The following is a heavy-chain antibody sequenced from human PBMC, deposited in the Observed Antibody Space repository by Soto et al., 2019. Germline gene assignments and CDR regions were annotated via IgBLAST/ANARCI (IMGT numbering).Heavy chain of an antibody. CDR1: GFTFSSYA. CDR2: ISYDGSNK. J-gene: IGHJ4*02. D-gene: IGHD6-13*01. V-gene: IGHV3-30-3*01. CDR3: ARDRNPWGVAAAGNPY. Sequence: QVQLVESGGGVVQPGRSLRLSCAASGFTFSSYAMHWVRQAPGKGLEWVAVISYDGSNKYYADSVKGRFTISRDNSKNTLYRQMNSLRAEDTAVYYCARDRNPWGVAAAGNPYWGQGTLVTVSS.